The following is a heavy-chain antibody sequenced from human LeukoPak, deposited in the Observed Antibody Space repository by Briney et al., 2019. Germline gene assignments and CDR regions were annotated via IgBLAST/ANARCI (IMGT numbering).Heavy chain of an antibody. CDR3: ARRVLGFGYDP. Sequence: SETLSLTCTVSGYSISSGYYWSWIRQPPGKGLEWIGEINHSGSTNYNPSLKSRVTISVDTSKNQFSLKLSSVTAADTAVYYCARRVLGFGYDPWGQGTLVTVSS. D-gene: IGHD3-10*01. CDR2: INHSGST. V-gene: IGHV4-38-2*02. J-gene: IGHJ5*02. CDR1: GYSISSGYY.